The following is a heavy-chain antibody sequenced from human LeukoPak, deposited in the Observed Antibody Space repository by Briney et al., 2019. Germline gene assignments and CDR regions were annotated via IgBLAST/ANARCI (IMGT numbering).Heavy chain of an antibody. CDR1: GGTFSSYT. Sequence: SVKVSCKASGGTFSSYTISWVRQAPGQGLVWMGRIIPILGIANYAQKFQGRVTITADKSTSTAYMELSSLRSEDTAVYYCARGSINSGYDWGNWFDPWGQGTLVTVSS. J-gene: IGHJ5*02. V-gene: IGHV1-69*02. D-gene: IGHD5-12*01. CDR3: ARGSINSGYDWGNWFDP. CDR2: IIPILGIA.